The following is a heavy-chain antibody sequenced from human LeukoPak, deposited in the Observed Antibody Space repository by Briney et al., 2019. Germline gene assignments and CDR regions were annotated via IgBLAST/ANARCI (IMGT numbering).Heavy chain of an antibody. CDR3: ARDRVQLWTFDY. CDR2: IWYDGSNK. V-gene: IGHV3-33*01. Sequence: PGRSLRLSCAASGFTFSSYGMHWVRQAPGRGLEWVAVIWYDGSNKYYADSVKGRFTISRDNSKNTLYLQMNSLRAEDTAVYYCARDRVQLWTFDYWGQGTLVTVSS. J-gene: IGHJ4*02. D-gene: IGHD5-18*01. CDR1: GFTFSSYG.